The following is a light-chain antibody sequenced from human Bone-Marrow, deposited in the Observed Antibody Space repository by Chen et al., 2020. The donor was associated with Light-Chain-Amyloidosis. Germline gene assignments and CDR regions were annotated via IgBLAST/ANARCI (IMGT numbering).Light chain of an antibody. CDR1: QTISSNY. J-gene: IGKJ4*01. CDR3: QQYGTSPLT. CDR2: GSS. V-gene: IGKV3-20*01. Sequence: EIVLTQSPGTLSLSPGEGANLSCRASQTISSNYLTWYQQKFGQAPRLLIYGSSSRATGIPDRVTGSGSGTDFTLTINRLKPEDFAMYYCQQYGTSPLTFGGGTKVEI.